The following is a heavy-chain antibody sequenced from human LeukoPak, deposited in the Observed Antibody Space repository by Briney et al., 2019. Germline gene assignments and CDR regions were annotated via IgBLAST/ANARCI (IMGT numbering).Heavy chain of an antibody. CDR1: GFTFSSYW. J-gene: IGHJ3*02. Sequence: GGSLRLSCAASGFTFSSYWMHWVRQAPGKGLVWVSRINSDGSSITYADSVKGRFTISRHNSENTLYLQMNGLRADDTAVYYCARAVVLVPAALGAFDIWGQGTMVTVSS. V-gene: IGHV3-74*03. CDR3: ARAVVLVPAALGAFDI. CDR2: INSDGSSI. D-gene: IGHD2-2*01.